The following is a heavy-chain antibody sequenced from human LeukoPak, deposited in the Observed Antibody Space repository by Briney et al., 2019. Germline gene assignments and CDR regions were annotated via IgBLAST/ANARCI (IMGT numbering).Heavy chain of an antibody. D-gene: IGHD1-26*01. J-gene: IGHJ3*02. V-gene: IGHV4-59*01. CDR3: ARDSRRELLHAFDI. Sequence: PSETLSLTCTVSGGSISTFYWSWIRQPPGKGLEWIAYIDYTASTNYNPSLKSRVTISVDTSKNQFSLKLSSVTAADTAVYYCARDSRRELLHAFDIWGQGTMVTVSS. CDR1: GGSISTFY. CDR2: IDYTAST.